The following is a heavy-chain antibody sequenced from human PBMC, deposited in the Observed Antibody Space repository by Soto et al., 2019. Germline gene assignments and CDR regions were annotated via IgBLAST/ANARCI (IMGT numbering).Heavy chain of an antibody. CDR1: GFSLSTSGMC. J-gene: IGHJ5*02. D-gene: IGHD2-15*01. CDR3: ARNLGSCSGGSCYSNAWFDP. Sequence: SGPTLVNPTQTLTLTCTFSGFSLSTSGMCVSWIRQPPGKALEWLARIDWDDDKYYSTSLKTRLTISKDTSKNQVVLTMTNMDPVDTATYYCARNLGSCSGGSCYSNAWFDPWGQGALVTVSS. CDR2: IDWDDDK. V-gene: IGHV2-70*11.